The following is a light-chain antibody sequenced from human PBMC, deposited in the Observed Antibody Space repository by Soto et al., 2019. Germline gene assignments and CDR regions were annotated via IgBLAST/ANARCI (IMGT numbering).Light chain of an antibody. V-gene: IGKV3-20*01. CDR3: QQYGSSPGT. J-gene: IGKJ1*01. Sequence: IVLSQSPGTLSVSPGERVTLSCRGSQTFTSGHLAWFQQRPGQAPRLLIYDASTRATGIPDRFSGSGSGTDFTLTISRLEPEDFAVYYCQQYGSSPGTFGQGTKVDTK. CDR2: DAS. CDR1: QTFTSGH.